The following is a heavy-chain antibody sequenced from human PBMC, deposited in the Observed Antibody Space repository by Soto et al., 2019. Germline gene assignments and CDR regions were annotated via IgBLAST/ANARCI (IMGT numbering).Heavy chain of an antibody. V-gene: IGHV6-1*01. CDR3: ARAGIAVAGSNVGFDY. CDR2: TYYRSKWYN. D-gene: IGHD6-19*01. Sequence: SQTLSLTCAISGDSVSSNSAAWNWIRQSPSRGLEWLGRTYYRSKWYNDYAVSVKSRITISPDTSKNQFSLQLNSVTPEDTAVYYCARAGIAVAGSNVGFDYWGQGTLVTVSS. J-gene: IGHJ4*02. CDR1: GDSVSSNSAA.